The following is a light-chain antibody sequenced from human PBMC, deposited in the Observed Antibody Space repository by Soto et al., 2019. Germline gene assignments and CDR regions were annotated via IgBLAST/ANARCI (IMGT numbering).Light chain of an antibody. J-gene: IGLJ2*01. CDR1: SSDVGGYNY. CDR3: SSYAGSTVV. Sequence: QSALTQPPSASGSPGQSVTISCTGTSSDVGGYNYDSWYQQHPGKAPKLMIYEVSKRPSGVPDRFSGSKSGNTASLTVSGLQAEDEADYYCSSYAGSTVVFGGGTKLTVL. V-gene: IGLV2-8*01. CDR2: EVS.